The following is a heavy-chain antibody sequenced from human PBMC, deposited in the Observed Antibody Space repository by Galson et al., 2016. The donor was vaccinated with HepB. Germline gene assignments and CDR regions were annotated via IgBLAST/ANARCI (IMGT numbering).Heavy chain of an antibody. Sequence: TLSLTCTVSGGPISAGGFYWSWIRLRPEKGLEWIGYIFHSGMTYYNPSLKTRLAISVDPSNNQFSLTLTAATAADTSIYFCARVDGKGPGAIFDYWGRGTRVTVSS. CDR1: GGPISAGGFY. J-gene: IGHJ4*02. V-gene: IGHV4-31*03. CDR3: ARVDGKGPGAIFDY. CDR2: IFHSGMT. D-gene: IGHD1-14*01.